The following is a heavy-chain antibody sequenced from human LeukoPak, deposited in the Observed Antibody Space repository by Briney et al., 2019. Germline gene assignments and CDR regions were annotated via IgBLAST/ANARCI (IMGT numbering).Heavy chain of an antibody. D-gene: IGHD3-22*01. V-gene: IGHV6-1*01. CDR1: GDIVSSNSVT. CDR3: ARGYYYHNTDYPY. J-gene: IGHJ4*02. Sequence: SQTLSLTCAISGDIVSSNSVTWNWIRQSPSRGLEWLGRTYYRSTWYNDYAVSVRCRITVNPDTSKNQFSLHLNSVTPEDTAVYYCARGYYYHNTDYPYWGQGTLVTVSS. CDR2: TYYRSTWYN.